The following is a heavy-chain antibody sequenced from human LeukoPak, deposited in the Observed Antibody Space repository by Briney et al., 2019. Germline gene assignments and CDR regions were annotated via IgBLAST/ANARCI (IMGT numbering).Heavy chain of an antibody. CDR1: GFTFSSYG. Sequence: GGSLRLSCAASGFTFSSYGMHWVRQAPGKGLEWVAFIRYDGSNKYYADSVKGRFTISRDNSKNTLYLQMNSLRAEDTAVYYCAKDGKRRTSITMVRGVTSYYYYYMDVWGKGTTATVSS. CDR2: IRYDGSNK. V-gene: IGHV3-30*02. CDR3: AKDGKRRTSITMVRGVTSYYYYYMDV. J-gene: IGHJ6*03. D-gene: IGHD3-10*01.